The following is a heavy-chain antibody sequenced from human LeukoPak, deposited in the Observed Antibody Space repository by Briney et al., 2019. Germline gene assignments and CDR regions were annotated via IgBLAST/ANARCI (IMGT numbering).Heavy chain of an antibody. V-gene: IGHV1-69*06. D-gene: IGHD6-19*01. Sequence: ASVKVSCKASGGTFSSYAISWVRQAPGQGLEWMGGIIPIFGTANYAQKIQGRVTFTADKSTSTAYMELSSLRSEDTAVYYCASLAVAAPSHFDYWGQGTLVTVSS. CDR3: ASLAVAAPSHFDY. CDR2: IIPIFGTA. J-gene: IGHJ4*02. CDR1: GGTFSSYA.